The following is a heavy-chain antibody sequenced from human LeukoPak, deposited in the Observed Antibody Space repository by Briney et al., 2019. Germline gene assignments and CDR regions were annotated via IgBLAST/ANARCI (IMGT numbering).Heavy chain of an antibody. J-gene: IGHJ5*02. CDR1: GYTFTSYG. D-gene: IGHD3-3*01. CDR2: ISAYNGNT. Sequence: ASVKVSCKASGYTFTSYGISWVRQAPGQGLEWMGWISAYNGNTNYAQKLQGRVTMTTDTSTSTAYMELRSLRSDDTAVYYCARSRYYDFWSGYLLFSPPENWFDPWGQGTLVTVSS. V-gene: IGHV1-18*01. CDR3: ARSRYYDFWSGYLLFSPPENWFDP.